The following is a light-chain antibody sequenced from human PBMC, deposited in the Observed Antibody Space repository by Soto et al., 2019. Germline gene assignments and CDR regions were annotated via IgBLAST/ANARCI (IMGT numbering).Light chain of an antibody. CDR3: YSYTCSTNYL. J-gene: IGLJ1*01. CDR1: SSDIGSYDY. Sequence: QSPLTQPASVSGSPGQSVTIACTGSSSDIGSYDYVSWYQHHPSKAPKLIICEVSNRPSGLSDRFSGSKSGSTASLTISGLHADDEADYYCYSYTCSTNYLLAPGTKV. V-gene: IGLV2-14*01. CDR2: EVS.